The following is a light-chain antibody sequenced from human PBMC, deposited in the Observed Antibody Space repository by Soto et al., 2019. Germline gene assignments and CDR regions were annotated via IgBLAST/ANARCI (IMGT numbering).Light chain of an antibody. CDR3: QQYNSHDDIA. V-gene: IGKV1-5*01. CDR1: QSITSW. J-gene: IGKJ4*01. Sequence: IQLTQSPSSLSASVGDRVTITCRASQSITSWLAWYQQKPGKAPNLLIYDASSLQSGVPSRFSGSGSGTEFTLTISSLQPDDSATYYCQQYNSHDDIAFGRGTKVDIK. CDR2: DAS.